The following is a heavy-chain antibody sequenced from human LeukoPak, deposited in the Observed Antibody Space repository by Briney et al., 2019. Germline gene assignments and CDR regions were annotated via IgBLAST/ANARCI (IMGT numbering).Heavy chain of an antibody. Sequence: KTSETLSLTRTVSGGSISSRSYYWGWIRQPPGKGLEWIGSIYYSGSTYYNPSLKSRVTISVDTSKNQFSLKLSSVTAADTAVYYCARHKAGVVVPVYYFDYWGQGTLVTVSS. D-gene: IGHD2-2*01. CDR3: ARHKAGVVVPVYYFDY. J-gene: IGHJ4*02. CDR2: IYYSGST. CDR1: GGSISSRSYY. V-gene: IGHV4-39*01.